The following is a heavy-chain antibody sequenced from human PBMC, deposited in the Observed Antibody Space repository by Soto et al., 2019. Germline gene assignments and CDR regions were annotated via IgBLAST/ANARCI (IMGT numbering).Heavy chain of an antibody. CDR2: IYYSGST. J-gene: IGHJ6*02. V-gene: IGHV4-59*01. D-gene: IGHD5-18*01. Sequence: SETLSLTCTVSGGPISSYYWSWIRQPPGKGLEWIGYIYYSGSTNYNPSLKSRVTISVDTSKNQFSLKLSSVTAADTAVYYCARDRSRIQLPSLYYYYYGMDVWGQGTTVTVSS. CDR1: GGPISSYY. CDR3: ARDRSRIQLPSLYYYYYGMDV.